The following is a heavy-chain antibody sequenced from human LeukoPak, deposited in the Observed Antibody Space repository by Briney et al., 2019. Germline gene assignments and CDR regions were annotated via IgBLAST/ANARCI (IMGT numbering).Heavy chain of an antibody. Sequence: SETLSLTCTVSGGSISSSSYYWGWIRQPPGKGLEWIGSIYYSGSTYYNPSLKSRVTISVDTSKNQFSLKLSSVTAADTAVYYCVRVDITMVRGGGGCMDVWGQGTTVTVSS. J-gene: IGHJ6*02. CDR2: IYYSGST. CDR1: GGSISSSSYY. CDR3: VRVDITMVRGGGGCMDV. V-gene: IGHV4-39*01. D-gene: IGHD3-10*01.